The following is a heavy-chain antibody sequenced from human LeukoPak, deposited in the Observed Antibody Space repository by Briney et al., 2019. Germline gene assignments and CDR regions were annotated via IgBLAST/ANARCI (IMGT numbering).Heavy chain of an antibody. CDR3: AKEVSGYSYGFGLFDY. J-gene: IGHJ4*02. Sequence: GGSLRLSCAASGFTFSSYAMSWVRQAPGKGLEGVSAISGSGGSTYYADSVKGRFTISRDNSKNTLYLQMNSLRAEDTAVYYCAKEVSGYSYGFGLFDYWGQGTLVTVSS. CDR2: ISGSGGST. V-gene: IGHV3-23*01. D-gene: IGHD5-18*01. CDR1: GFTFSSYA.